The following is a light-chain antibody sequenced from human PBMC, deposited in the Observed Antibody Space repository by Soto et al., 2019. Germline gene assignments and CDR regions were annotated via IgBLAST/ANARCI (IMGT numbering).Light chain of an antibody. J-gene: IGLJ1*01. Sequence: QSALTQPPSASGSPGQSVIISCTGTSSDVGGYNYVSWYQQHPGKAPKLVIYEVTKRPSGVPDRFSGSKSGNTASLTVSGLQAEDEADYYCSSFTGASTIFGTGTKVTVL. CDR3: SSFTGASTI. CDR1: SSDVGGYNY. CDR2: EVT. V-gene: IGLV2-8*01.